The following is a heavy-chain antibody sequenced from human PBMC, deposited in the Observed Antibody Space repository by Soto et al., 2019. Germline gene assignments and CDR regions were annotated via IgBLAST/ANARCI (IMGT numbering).Heavy chain of an antibody. V-gene: IGHV1-69*13. Sequence: SVKVSCKASGGTFSSYAISWVRQAPGQGLEWMGGIIPIFGTANYAQKFQGRVTITADESTSTAYMELSSLRSEDTAVYYCARGGSSIAAPVDYWGQGTLVTVSS. CDR3: ARGGSSIAAPVDY. D-gene: IGHD6-6*01. J-gene: IGHJ4*02. CDR1: GGTFSSYA. CDR2: IIPIFGTA.